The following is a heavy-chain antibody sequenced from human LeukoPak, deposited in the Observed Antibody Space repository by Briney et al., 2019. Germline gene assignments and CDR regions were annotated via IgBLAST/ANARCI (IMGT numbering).Heavy chain of an antibody. CDR3: AKGSVPAPIGMDV. CDR2: TSYDAGNK. CDR1: GFSFSTNG. V-gene: IGHV3-30*18. D-gene: IGHD2-2*01. Sequence: PGGSLRLSCAASGFSFSTNGMHWVRQTPGKGLEWVATTSYDAGNKYYADSVRGRFTISRDNSKNTLYLQMNSLRPEDTAVYYCAKGSVPAPIGMDVWGQGTTVTVSS. J-gene: IGHJ6*02.